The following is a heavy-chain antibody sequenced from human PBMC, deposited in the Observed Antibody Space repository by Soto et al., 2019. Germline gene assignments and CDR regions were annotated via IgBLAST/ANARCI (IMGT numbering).Heavy chain of an antibody. V-gene: IGHV3-48*01. CDR2: IRSSGAAI. Sequence: EGQLEETGGGSVQPGWSLRLSCAASGFTFSTSNMMWVRQAPGKGLESISFIRSSGAAIFYADSVRGRFTISGDNGKSALCLQMSSLGGEDTAVYYCVREAYGSGPPSWGQGTLVTVCS. J-gene: IGHJ5*02. D-gene: IGHD6-19*01. CDR1: GFTFSTSN. CDR3: VREAYGSGPPS.